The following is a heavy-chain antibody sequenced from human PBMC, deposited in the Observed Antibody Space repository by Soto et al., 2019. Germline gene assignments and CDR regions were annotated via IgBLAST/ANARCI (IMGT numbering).Heavy chain of an antibody. D-gene: IGHD6-6*01. J-gene: IGHJ4*02. V-gene: IGHV3-23*01. CDR2: ISGSGGST. CDR3: AKEPPYSSSSGYYFDY. Sequence: GGSLRLSCAASGFTFSSYAMSWVRQAPGKGLEWVSAISGSGGSTYYADSVKGRFTISRDNSKNTLYLQMNSLRAEDTAVYYCAKEPPYSSSSGYYFDYWGQGTLVTVSS. CDR1: GFTFSSYA.